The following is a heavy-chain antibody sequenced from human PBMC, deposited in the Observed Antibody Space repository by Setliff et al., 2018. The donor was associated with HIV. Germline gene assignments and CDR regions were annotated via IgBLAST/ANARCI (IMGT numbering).Heavy chain of an antibody. CDR1: GFTFSSYG. CDR2: IRYVGSNK. D-gene: IGHD6-19*01. CDR3: AKDRGYSTGWEPFDY. V-gene: IGHV3-30*02. J-gene: IGHJ4*02. Sequence: GGSLRLSCAASGFTFSSYGMHWVRQAPGKGLEWVAFIRYVGSNKYYADSVKGRFTISRDISRNTLYLQMNSLRAEDTAVYYCAKDRGYSTGWEPFDYWGQGTLVTVSS.